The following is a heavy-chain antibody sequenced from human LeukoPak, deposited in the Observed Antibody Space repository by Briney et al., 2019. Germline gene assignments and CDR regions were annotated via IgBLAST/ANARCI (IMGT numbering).Heavy chain of an antibody. D-gene: IGHD6-13*01. Sequence: GSLRLSCAASGFTFSSYAMSWIRQPPGKGLEWIGEINHSGSTNYNPSLKSRVTISVDTSKNQFSLKLSSVTAADTAVYYCARGSRSWYGYWGQGTLVTVSS. J-gene: IGHJ4*02. V-gene: IGHV4-34*01. CDR2: INHSGST. CDR1: GFTFSSYA. CDR3: ARGSRSWYGY.